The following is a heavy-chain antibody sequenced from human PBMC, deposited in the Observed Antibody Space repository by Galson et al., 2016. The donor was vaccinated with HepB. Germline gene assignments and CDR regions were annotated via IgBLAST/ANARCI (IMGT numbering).Heavy chain of an antibody. V-gene: IGHV4-4*07. Sequence: SETLSLTCTVSCASVTTYYWNWIRQSAGKPLEWLGCLYPPESANYNPPFKSRVTTSIDTSKKEYYLKLTSVTAADTAMYYWARSDFYSRDAYFDPWGQGILVIVSS. CDR3: ARSDFYSRDAYFDP. CDR2: LYPPESA. D-gene: IGHD4-11*01. J-gene: IGHJ5*02. CDR1: CASVTTYY.